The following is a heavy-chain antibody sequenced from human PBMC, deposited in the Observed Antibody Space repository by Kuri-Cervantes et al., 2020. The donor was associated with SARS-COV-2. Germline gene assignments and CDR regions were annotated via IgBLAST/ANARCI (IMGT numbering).Heavy chain of an antibody. D-gene: IGHD6-13*01. J-gene: IGHJ4*02. CDR1: GYSISSGYY. CDR2: IYHSGST. V-gene: IGHV4-38-2*01. CDR3: ARHRDSSSWYGRGAFDY. Sequence: ESLKISCAVSGYSISSGYYWGWIRQPPGKGLEWIGSIYHSGSTYYNPSLKSRVTISVDTSKNQFSLKLSSVTAADTAVYYCARHRDSSSWYGRGAFDYWGQGTLVTVSS.